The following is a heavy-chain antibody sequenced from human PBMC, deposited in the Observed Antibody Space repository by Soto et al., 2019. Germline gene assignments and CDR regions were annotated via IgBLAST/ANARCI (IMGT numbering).Heavy chain of an antibody. CDR1: GFTFSSYA. D-gene: IGHD3-22*01. Sequence: GGSLRLSCAASGFTFSSYAMSWVRQAPGKGLEWVSAISGSGGSTYYADSVKGRFTISRDNSKNTLYLQMNSLRAEDTAVYYCAESPAYYYDSSGYPSYYYGMDVWGQGTTVTVSS. CDR3: AESPAYYYDSSGYPSYYYGMDV. V-gene: IGHV3-23*01. CDR2: ISGSGGST. J-gene: IGHJ6*02.